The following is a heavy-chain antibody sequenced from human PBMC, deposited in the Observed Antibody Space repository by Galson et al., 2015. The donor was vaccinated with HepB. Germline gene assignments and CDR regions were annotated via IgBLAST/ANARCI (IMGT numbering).Heavy chain of an antibody. V-gene: IGHV3-23*01. J-gene: IGHJ3*02. D-gene: IGHD3-22*01. CDR3: ARLAITMIVVVTDAFDI. Sequence: LRLSCAASGFTFSSYAMSWVRQAPGKGLEWVSAISGSGGSTYYADSVKGRFTISRDNSKNTLYLQMNSLRAEDTAVYYCARLAITMIVVVTDAFDIWGQGTMVTVSS. CDR1: GFTFSSYA. CDR2: ISGSGGST.